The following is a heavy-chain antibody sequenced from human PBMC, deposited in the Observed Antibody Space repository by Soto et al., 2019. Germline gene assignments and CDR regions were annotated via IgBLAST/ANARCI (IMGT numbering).Heavy chain of an antibody. CDR1: GLTFSSYA. D-gene: IGHD5-18*01. V-gene: IGHV3-23*01. Sequence: EEELLESGGGLVQPGGSLRLSCAASGLTFSSYAMSWVRQAPGKGLECVSAISGSGGSTYYADSVKGRFTISRDNSKNTLYLQMNSLRAEDTAVYYCAKGQRRLRYSYGYGQPIDYWGQGTLVTVSS. J-gene: IGHJ4*02. CDR3: AKGQRRLRYSYGYGQPIDY. CDR2: ISGSGGST.